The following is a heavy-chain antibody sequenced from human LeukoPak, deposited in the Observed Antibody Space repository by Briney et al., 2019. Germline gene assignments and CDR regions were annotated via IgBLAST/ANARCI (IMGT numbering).Heavy chain of an antibody. D-gene: IGHD5/OR15-5a*01. Sequence: GGSLRLSCAASGFIFSTYAMQWVRQAPGKGLEWVAIISHDGSNENYADSVKGRFTISRDNSRNTLYLQMNSLRADDTAMYYCAQADRIYEWKILTLDSWGQGTLVTVSS. CDR3: AQADRIYEWKILTLDS. CDR1: GFIFSTYA. J-gene: IGHJ4*02. CDR2: ISHDGSNE. V-gene: IGHV3-30*18.